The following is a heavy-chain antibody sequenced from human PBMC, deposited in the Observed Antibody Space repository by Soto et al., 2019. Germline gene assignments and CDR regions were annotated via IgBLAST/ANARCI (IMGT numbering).Heavy chain of an antibody. CDR3: AKDQGSSWYEIDY. CDR2: ISGSGGST. J-gene: IGHJ4*02. CDR1: GFTFSNYA. D-gene: IGHD6-13*01. V-gene: IGHV3-23*01. Sequence: VQLLESGGGLVQPGGSLRLSCAASGFTFSNYAVTWVRQAPGKGLEWVSTISGSGGSTYYADSVKGRFTISRDNSKNTLYMQRNSLRAEDTAVYYCAKDQGSSWYEIDYWGQGTLVTVSS.